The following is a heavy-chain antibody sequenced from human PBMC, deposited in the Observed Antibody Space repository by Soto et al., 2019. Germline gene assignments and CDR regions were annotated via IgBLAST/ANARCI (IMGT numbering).Heavy chain of an antibody. CDR3: ERGYNSGWSIILYYFDF. D-gene: IGHD6-19*01. CDR1: GDSFTSYW. CDR2: MFPRDSDT. V-gene: IGHV5-51*01. Sequence: GDSLKISCKGSGDSFTSYWLGWVRQIPGKGLEWMGIMFPRDSDTRYSPSFQGQVTISADKSITTAYLHWRRLTASDTAIYYCERGYNSGWSIILYYFDFWAQGTRVTVSS. J-gene: IGHJ4*02.